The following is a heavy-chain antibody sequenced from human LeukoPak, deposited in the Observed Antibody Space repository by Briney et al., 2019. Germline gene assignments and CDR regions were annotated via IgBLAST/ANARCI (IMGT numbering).Heavy chain of an antibody. CDR2: VYYSGST. CDR1: GGSLSGFY. V-gene: IGHV4-59*01. J-gene: IGHJ6*02. Sequence: PSETLSLTCTVSGGSLSGFYWSWIRQPPGKGLEWIGYVYYSGSTTYNPSLKSRVTISVDTSKNQFSLKLSSVTAADTAVYYCARVAPNYYYGMDVWGQGTTVTVSS. CDR3: ARVAPNYYYGMDV.